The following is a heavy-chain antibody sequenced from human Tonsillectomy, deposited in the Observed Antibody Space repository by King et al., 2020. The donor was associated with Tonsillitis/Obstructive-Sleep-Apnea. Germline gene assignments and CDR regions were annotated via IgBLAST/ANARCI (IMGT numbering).Heavy chain of an antibody. Sequence: VQLVESGGGLVQPGGSRRLSCAASGFTFSSYWMHWDRQAPGTGLGWVSRINSDGSSTSYADSVQCRFTFPRDNAKNTLYLQMNRRRAEDTAGYYCARTGGITIFGVVSKKYYYYMDVWGKGTTVTVSS. V-gene: IGHV3-74*01. D-gene: IGHD3-3*01. CDR2: INSDGSST. CDR1: GFTFSSYW. CDR3: ARTGGITIFGVVSKKYYYYMDV. J-gene: IGHJ6*03.